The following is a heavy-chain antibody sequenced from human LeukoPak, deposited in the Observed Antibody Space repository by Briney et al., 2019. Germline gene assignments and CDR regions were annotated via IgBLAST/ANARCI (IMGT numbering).Heavy chain of an antibody. CDR3: ARVQRGYCSGGSCHSDY. CDR1: GGSFSGYY. D-gene: IGHD2-15*01. V-gene: IGHV4-34*01. J-gene: IGHJ4*02. Sequence: KTSETLSLTCAVYGGSFSGYYWSWIRQPPGKGLEWIGEINHSGSTNYNPSLKSRVTISVDTSKNQFSLKLSSVTAADTAVYYCARVQRGYCSGGSCHSDYWGQGTLVTVSS. CDR2: INHSGST.